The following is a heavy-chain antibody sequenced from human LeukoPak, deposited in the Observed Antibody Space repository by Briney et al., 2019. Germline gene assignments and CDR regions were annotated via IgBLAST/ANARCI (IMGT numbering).Heavy chain of an antibody. Sequence: GGSLRLSCAAFGFTFRTYEMNWVRQAPGKGLEWVSYISGSGSTIYYADSVKGRFTISRDNANNSLYLQMNSLRAEDTAVYYCVRSRWLQLGYFDCWGQGILVTVSS. CDR1: GFTFRTYE. J-gene: IGHJ4*02. D-gene: IGHD5-24*01. V-gene: IGHV3-48*03. CDR2: ISGSGSTI. CDR3: VRSRWLQLGYFDC.